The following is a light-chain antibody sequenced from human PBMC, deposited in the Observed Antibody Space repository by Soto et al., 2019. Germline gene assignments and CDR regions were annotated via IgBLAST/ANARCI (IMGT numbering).Light chain of an antibody. V-gene: IGLV2-14*01. J-gene: IGLJ3*02. CDR1: SSDVGGYTY. Sequence: QSALTQPASVSGSPGQSITISCTGTSSDVGGYTYVSWFQPHPGKAPQLMIYEVSNRPSGVSNRYSGSKSDNTASLTISGLQAEDEADYYCSSHTSSSTWVFGGGTKVTVL. CDR3: SSHTSSSTWV. CDR2: EVS.